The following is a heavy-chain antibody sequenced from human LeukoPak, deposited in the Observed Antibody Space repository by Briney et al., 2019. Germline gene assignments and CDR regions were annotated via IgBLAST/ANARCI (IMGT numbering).Heavy chain of an antibody. D-gene: IGHD2-2*02. CDR2: INHSGST. V-gene: IGHV4-39*01. CDR3: ARHFLLGYCSSTSCYKAPSSAFDI. J-gene: IGHJ3*02. CDR1: GGSISSSSYY. Sequence: PSETLSLTCTVSGGSISSSSYYWGWIRQPPGKGLEWIGEINHSGSTNYNPSLKSRVTISVDTSKNQFSLKLSSVTAADTAVYYCARHFLLGYCSSTSCYKAPSSAFDIWGQGTMVTVSS.